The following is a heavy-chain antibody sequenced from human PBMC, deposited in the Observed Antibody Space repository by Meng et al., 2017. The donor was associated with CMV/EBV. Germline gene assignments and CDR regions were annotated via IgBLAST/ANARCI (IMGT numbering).Heavy chain of an antibody. CDR1: GFTFSSYS. CDR3: ARGIYSGYDSHYYYGMDV. J-gene: IGHJ6*02. CDR2: ISSSSSYI. Sequence: GESLKISCAASGFTFSSYSMNWVRQAPGKGLEWVSSISSSSSYIYYADSVKGRFTISRDNAKNSLYLQMNSLRAEDTAVYYCARGIYSGYDSHYYYGMDVWGQGTTVTV. D-gene: IGHD5-12*01. V-gene: IGHV3-21*01.